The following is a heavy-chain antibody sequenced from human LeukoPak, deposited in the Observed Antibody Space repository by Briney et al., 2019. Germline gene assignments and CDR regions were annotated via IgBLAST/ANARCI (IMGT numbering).Heavy chain of an antibody. D-gene: IGHD1-26*01. CDR1: GFTFSSYA. J-gene: IGHJ5*02. Sequence: PGGSLRLSCAASGFTFSSYAMSWVRQAPGKGLEWVSAISGSGGSTYYADSVKGRFTISRDNSKNTVFLQMNSLRAEDTAIYYCAKSGSGSYSWGQGTLVTVSS. CDR3: AKSGSGSYS. V-gene: IGHV3-23*01. CDR2: ISGSGGST.